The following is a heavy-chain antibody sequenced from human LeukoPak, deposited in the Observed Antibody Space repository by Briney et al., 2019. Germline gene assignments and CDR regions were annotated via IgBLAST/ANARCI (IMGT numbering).Heavy chain of an antibody. CDR3: ARGDEGEDFDY. V-gene: IGHV1-69*05. J-gene: IGHJ4*02. CDR1: GGTFSRYA. CDR2: IIPIFGTA. D-gene: IGHD3-10*01. Sequence: SVKVSCKASGGTFSRYAISWVRQAPGQGLEWMGGIIPIFGTANYAQKLQGRVTMTTDTSTSTAYVELRSLRSDDTAVYYCARGDEGEDFDYWGQGTLVTVSS.